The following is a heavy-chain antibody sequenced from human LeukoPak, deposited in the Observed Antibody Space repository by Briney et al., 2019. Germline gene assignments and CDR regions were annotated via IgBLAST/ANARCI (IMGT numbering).Heavy chain of an antibody. CDR2: ISGSGGST. J-gene: IGHJ4*02. D-gene: IGHD6-19*01. CDR3: ATYSSGWSPAFDY. Sequence: QSGGSLRLSCAASGFTFSSYAMSWVRQAPGKGLEWVSAISGSGGSTYYADSVKGRFTISRDNSKNTLYLQMNSLRAEDTAVYYCATYSSGWSPAFDYWGQGTLVTVSS. V-gene: IGHV3-23*01. CDR1: GFTFSSYA.